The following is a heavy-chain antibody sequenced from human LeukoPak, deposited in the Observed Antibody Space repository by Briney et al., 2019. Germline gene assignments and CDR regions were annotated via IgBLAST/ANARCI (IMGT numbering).Heavy chain of an antibody. Sequence: GSLRLSCAASGFVFSASYMSWVRKAPGKGLEWVATIKPDGSEKYHVDSVSSRFTISRDNTNDSLLRQMNSLRVDDTAVYYCVRGGTYWTVSWGQGTLVNVS. CDR3: VRGGTYWTVS. V-gene: IGHV3-7*01. CDR2: IKPDGSEK. J-gene: IGHJ5*01. CDR1: GFVFSASY.